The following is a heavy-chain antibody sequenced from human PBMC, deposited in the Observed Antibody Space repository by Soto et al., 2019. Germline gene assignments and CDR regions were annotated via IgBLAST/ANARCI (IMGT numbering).Heavy chain of an antibody. V-gene: IGHV4-34*01. CDR3: ARDNLNFLGPKRGGGTFFHY. CDR2: INHSGST. Sequence: SETLSLTCAVYGGSLSGYYWSWIRQPPGKGLEWIGEINHSGSTNYNPSLKSRVTISVDKSKNQFSLKLSSVTAADTAVYYCARDNLNFLGPKRGGGTFFHYWG. D-gene: IGHD3-16*01. J-gene: IGHJ4*01. CDR1: GGSLSGYY.